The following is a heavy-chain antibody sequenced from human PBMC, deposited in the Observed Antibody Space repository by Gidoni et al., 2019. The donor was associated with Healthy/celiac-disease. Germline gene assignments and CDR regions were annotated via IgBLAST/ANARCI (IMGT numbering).Heavy chain of an antibody. J-gene: IGHJ5*02. CDR2: ISSSSSTI. CDR1: GFTFISYR. CDR3: ARDSEGYCSGGSCYDNNWFDP. V-gene: IGHV3-48*02. Sequence: EVQLVESGGGLVQPGGSLRLSCAAYGFTFISYRLHWVRQAPGKGLEWVSYISSSSSTIYYADSVKGRFTISRDNAKNSLYLQMNSLRDEDTAVYYCARDSEGYCSGGSCYDNNWFDPWGQGTLVTVSS. D-gene: IGHD2-15*01.